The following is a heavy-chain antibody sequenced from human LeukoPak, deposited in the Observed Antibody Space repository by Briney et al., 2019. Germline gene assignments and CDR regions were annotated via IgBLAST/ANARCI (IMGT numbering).Heavy chain of an antibody. CDR2: ISGSGGST. Sequence: GGSLRLSCAASGFTFSSYAMSWVCQAPGKGLEWVSAISGSGGSTYYADSVKGRFTISRDNSKNTLYLQMNSLRAEDTAVYYCAKDEENYYDILTGSPPFYWGQGTLVTVSS. CDR1: GFTFSSYA. D-gene: IGHD3-9*01. V-gene: IGHV3-23*01. J-gene: IGHJ4*02. CDR3: AKDEENYYDILTGSPPFY.